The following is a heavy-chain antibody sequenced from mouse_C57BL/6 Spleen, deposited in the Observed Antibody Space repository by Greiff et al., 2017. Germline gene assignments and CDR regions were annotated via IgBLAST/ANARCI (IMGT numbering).Heavy chain of an antibody. CDR3: ARSRAQANYAMDY. V-gene: IGHV1-76*01. J-gene: IGHJ4*01. Sequence: VQVVESGAELVRPGASVKLSCKASGYTFTDYYINWVKQRPGQGLEWIARIYPGSGNTYYNEKFKGKATLTAEKSSSTAYMQLSSLTSEDSAVYFCARSRAQANYAMDYWGQGTSVTVSS. CDR1: GYTFTDYY. CDR2: IYPGSGNT. D-gene: IGHD3-2*02.